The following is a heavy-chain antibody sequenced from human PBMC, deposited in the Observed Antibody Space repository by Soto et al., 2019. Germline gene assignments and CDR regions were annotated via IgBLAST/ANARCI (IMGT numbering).Heavy chain of an antibody. CDR1: GGTFSSYA. D-gene: IGHD6-19*01. CDR2: IIPIFGTA. V-gene: IGHV1-69*12. J-gene: IGHJ3*02. Sequence: QVQLVQSGAEVKKPGSSVKVSCKASGGTFSSYAISWVRQAPGQGLEWMGGIIPIFGTANYAQKFQGRVTITADESTSTAYMELSSLRSEATGVYYCARDSFGQWLVSDAFDIWGQGTMVTVSS. CDR3: ARDSFGQWLVSDAFDI.